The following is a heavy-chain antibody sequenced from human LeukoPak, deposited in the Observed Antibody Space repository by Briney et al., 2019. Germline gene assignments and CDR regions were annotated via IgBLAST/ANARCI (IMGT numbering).Heavy chain of an antibody. D-gene: IGHD2-15*01. CDR3: ATGRYCSGGSCRRNYFDY. V-gene: IGHV5-51*01. CDR1: GYSFTSYW. J-gene: IGHJ4*02. CDR2: IYPGDSDT. Sequence: GESLKISCKGSGYSFTSYWIGWERQMPGKGLEWMGIIYPGDSDTRYSPSFQGQVTISADKSISTAYLQWSSLKASDTAMYYCATGRYCSGGSCRRNYFDYWGQGTLVTVSS.